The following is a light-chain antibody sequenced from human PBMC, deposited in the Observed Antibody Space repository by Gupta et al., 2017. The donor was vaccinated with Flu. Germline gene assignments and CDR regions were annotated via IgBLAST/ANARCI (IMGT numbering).Light chain of an antibody. CDR1: SGSASTTHS. Sequence: QTVVTQEPSFSVSPGETVTLTCGLTSGSASTTHSPTWYQQPPGQAPRTLIYSTTTRSSGVPHRFSGSILGNKAALTITGAQADDESDYYCALYMGSGVSLFGGGTKLTVL. CDR3: ALYMGSGVSL. V-gene: IGLV8-61*01. J-gene: IGLJ3*02. CDR2: STT.